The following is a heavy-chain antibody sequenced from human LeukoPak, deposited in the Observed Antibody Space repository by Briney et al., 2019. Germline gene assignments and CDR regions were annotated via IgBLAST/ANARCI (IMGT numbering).Heavy chain of an antibody. CDR1: GYTLTELS. Sequence: ASVKVSCKVSGYTLTELSMHWVRQAPGKGLEWMGGFDPEDGETIYAQKFQGRVTMTEDTSTDTAYMELSSLRSEDTAVYYCAADGRYSSGWGFDYWGQGTLVTVSS. D-gene: IGHD6-19*01. V-gene: IGHV1-24*01. J-gene: IGHJ4*02. CDR2: FDPEDGET. CDR3: AADGRYSSGWGFDY.